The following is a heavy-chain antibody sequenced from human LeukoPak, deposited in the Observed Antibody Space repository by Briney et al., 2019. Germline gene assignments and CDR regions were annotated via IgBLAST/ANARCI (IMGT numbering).Heavy chain of an antibody. CDR2: INPSGGST. CDR1: GYTFTSYY. J-gene: IGHJ5*02. CDR3: ARGLLYSSSWYPNWFDP. D-gene: IGHD6-13*01. Sequence: GASVRVSCTASGYTFTSYYMHWVRQAPGQGLEWMGIINPSGGSTSYAQTFQGRVTMTRDMSTSTVYMELSSLRSEDTAVYYCARGLLYSSSWYPNWFDPWGQGTLVTVSS. V-gene: IGHV1-46*01.